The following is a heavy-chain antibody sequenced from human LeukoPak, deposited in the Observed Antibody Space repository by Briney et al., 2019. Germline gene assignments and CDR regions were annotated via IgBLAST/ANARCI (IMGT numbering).Heavy chain of an antibody. CDR2: ISGSGFST. D-gene: IGHD3-10*01. Sequence: GGSLRLSCAASGFTFSSYAMSWVRQAPGKGLEWVSGISGSGFSTYYADSVKGRFTISRDNSKNTLSLQMNSLRAEDTAVYFCAKESVCDYYGSGSSTPYWGQGTLVTVSS. V-gene: IGHV3-23*01. CDR3: AKESVCDYYGSGSSTPY. J-gene: IGHJ4*02. CDR1: GFTFSSYA.